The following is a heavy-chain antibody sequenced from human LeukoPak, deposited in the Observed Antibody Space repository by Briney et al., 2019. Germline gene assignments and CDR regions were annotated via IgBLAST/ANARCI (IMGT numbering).Heavy chain of an antibody. V-gene: IGHV1-2*02. J-gene: IGHJ6*03. CDR3: ARRRLRTQSYYYYYHLDV. D-gene: IGHD6-25*01. CDR1: GYTFTGYY. Sequence: ASVKVSCKASGYTFTGYYMHWVRQAPGQGLEWMGGINPNSGGTNYAQKFQGRVTMTRDTSIITAYRELSRLRSDETAVYHCARRRLRTQSYYYYYHLDVWGNGTTVTISS. CDR2: INPNSGGT.